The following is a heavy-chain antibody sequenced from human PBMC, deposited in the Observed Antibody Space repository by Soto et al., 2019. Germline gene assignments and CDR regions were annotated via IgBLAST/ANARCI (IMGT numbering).Heavy chain of an antibody. CDR2: IYYSGST. CDR1: GGSISSYY. J-gene: IGHJ4*02. V-gene: IGHV4-59*01. CDR3: ARRYSYGYGKTGFDY. D-gene: IGHD5-18*01. Sequence: SETLSLTCTVSGGSISSYYWSWIRQPPGKGLEWIGYIYYSGSTNYNPSLKSRVTISVDTSKNQFSLKLSSVTAADTAVYYCARRYSYGYGKTGFDYWGQGTLVTVSS.